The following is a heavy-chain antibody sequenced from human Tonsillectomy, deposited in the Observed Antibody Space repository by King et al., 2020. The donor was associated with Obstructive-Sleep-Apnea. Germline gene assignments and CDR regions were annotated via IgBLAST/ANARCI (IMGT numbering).Heavy chain of an antibody. Sequence: VQLQESGPGLVKPSQTLSLTCAVSGGSISSGGYSWSWIRQPPGKGLEWIGYIYYSGSTYYNPSLKSRVTISVETSKNKFSLRLSSVTTADTAVYYCARDYGSSGYYGVDPWGQRTLVTVSS. V-gene: IGHV4-30-4*07. CDR3: ARDYGSSGYYGVDP. D-gene: IGHD3-22*01. CDR1: GGSISSGGYS. J-gene: IGHJ5*02. CDR2: IYYSGST.